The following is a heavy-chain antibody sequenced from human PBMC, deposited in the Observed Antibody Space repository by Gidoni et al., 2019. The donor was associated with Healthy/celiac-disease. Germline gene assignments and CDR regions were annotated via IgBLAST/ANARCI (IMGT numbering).Heavy chain of an antibody. CDR2: VSAYNGNT. Sequence: QVQLVQSGAEVKKPGASVKVSCKASGYTFTSYGISWVRQAPGQGLEWMGWVSAYNGNTNYAQKLQGRVTMTTDTSTSTAYMELRSLRSDDTAVYYCARDIDLASTSRYYGMDVWGQGTTVTVSS. CDR1: GYTFTSYG. J-gene: IGHJ6*02. V-gene: IGHV1-18*01. CDR3: ARDIDLASTSRYYGMDV. D-gene: IGHD2-2*01.